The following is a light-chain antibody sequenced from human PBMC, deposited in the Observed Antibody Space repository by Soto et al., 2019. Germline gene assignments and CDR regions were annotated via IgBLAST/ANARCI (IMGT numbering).Light chain of an antibody. V-gene: IGKV3-15*01. CDR2: GAS. Sequence: EIMMTQSPATLSVSPGERATLSCRASQSVSSSLAWYQQKPGQAPRLLIYGASTRATGIPARFSGSGSGTEFTLTINSLQSEDFAVYYCQQYGYSPVMYTFGQGTKLEIK. J-gene: IGKJ2*01. CDR3: QQYGYSPVMYT. CDR1: QSVSSS.